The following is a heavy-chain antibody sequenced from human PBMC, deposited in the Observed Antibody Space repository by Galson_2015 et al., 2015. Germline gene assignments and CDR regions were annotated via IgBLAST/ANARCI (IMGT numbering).Heavy chain of an antibody. D-gene: IGHD3-3*01. CDR2: ISYTGAYI. Sequence: SLRLSCAASGFTITDYNVNWVRQSPGKGLEWVSSISYTGAYIYYADSVKGRFTISRDNAKNSLYLQMNSLRAEDTAVYYCARDRPPLFWSGYYTRDAFDIWGQGTVVTVSS. CDR3: ARDRPPLFWSGYYTRDAFDI. CDR1: GFTITDYN. V-gene: IGHV3-21*01. J-gene: IGHJ3*02.